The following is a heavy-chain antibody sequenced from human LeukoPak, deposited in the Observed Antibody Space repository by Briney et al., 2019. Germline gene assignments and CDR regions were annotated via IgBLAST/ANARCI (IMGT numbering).Heavy chain of an antibody. V-gene: IGHV3-30*02. Sequence: GGSLRLSCAASGFTFSSYGMHWVRQAPGKGLEWVAFIRYDGSNKYYADSVKGRFTISRDNSENTLYLQMNSLRAEDTAVYYCAKGPKTSDYDFDYWGQGTLVTVSS. J-gene: IGHJ4*02. CDR1: GFTFSSYG. D-gene: IGHD4/OR15-4a*01. CDR2: IRYDGSNK. CDR3: AKGPKTSDYDFDY.